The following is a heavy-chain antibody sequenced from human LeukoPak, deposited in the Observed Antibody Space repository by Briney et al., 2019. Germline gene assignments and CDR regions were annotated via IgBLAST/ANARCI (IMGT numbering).Heavy chain of an antibody. CDR3: ARDLSGSYPDYYYYYLDV. D-gene: IGHD1-26*01. Sequence: ASVKVSCKASGYTITGYYMHWVRQAPGQGLEWMGWINPNSGGTNYAQKFQGRVTMTRDTSISTAYMELSRLRSDDTAVYYCARDLSGSYPDYYYYYLDVWGKGTTVTVSS. CDR2: INPNSGGT. V-gene: IGHV1-2*02. CDR1: GYTITGYY. J-gene: IGHJ6*03.